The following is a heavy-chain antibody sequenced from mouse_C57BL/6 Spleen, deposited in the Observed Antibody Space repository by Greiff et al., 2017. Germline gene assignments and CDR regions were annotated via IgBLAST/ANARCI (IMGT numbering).Heavy chain of an antibody. CDR2: ISSGSSTI. D-gene: IGHD2-14*01. J-gene: IGHJ2*01. Sequence: EVKVVESGGGLVKPGGSLKLSCAASGFTFSDYGMHWVRQAPEKGLEWVAYISSGSSTIYYADTVTGRFTISRDNAKHTLCLQMTSLRSEDTAMYYCAHTRGYWGQGTTLTVSS. V-gene: IGHV5-17*01. CDR1: GFTFSDYG. CDR3: AHTRGY.